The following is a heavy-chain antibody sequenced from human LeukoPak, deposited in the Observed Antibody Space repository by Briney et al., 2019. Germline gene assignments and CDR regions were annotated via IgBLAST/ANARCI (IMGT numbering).Heavy chain of an antibody. J-gene: IGHJ6*03. D-gene: IGHD7-27*01. CDR3: ATLGKTSLGYMDV. V-gene: IGHV3-30*01. Sequence: GGSLRLSCAASGFTFSSYAMHWVRQAPGKGLEWVAVISYDGSNKYYADSVKGRFTISRDNSKNTLYLQMNSLRAEDTAVYYCATLGKTSLGYMDVWGKGTTVTVPS. CDR1: GFTFSSYA. CDR2: ISYDGSNK.